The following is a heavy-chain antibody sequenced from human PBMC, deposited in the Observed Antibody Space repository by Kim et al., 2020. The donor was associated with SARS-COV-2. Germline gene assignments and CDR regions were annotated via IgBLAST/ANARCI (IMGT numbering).Heavy chain of an antibody. J-gene: IGHJ4*02. Sequence: SETLSLTCTVSGGSISSSSYYWGWIRQPPGKGLEWIGSIYYSGSTYYNPSLKSRVTISVDTSKNQFSLKLSSVTAADTAVYYCARHQVEGWGGSGYSDYWGQGTLVTVSS. V-gene: IGHV4-39*01. CDR2: IYYSGST. D-gene: IGHD6-19*01. CDR1: GGSISSSSYY. CDR3: ARHQVEGWGGSGYSDY.